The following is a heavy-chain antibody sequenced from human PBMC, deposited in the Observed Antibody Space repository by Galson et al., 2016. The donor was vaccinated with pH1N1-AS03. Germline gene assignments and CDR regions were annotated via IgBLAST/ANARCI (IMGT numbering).Heavy chain of an antibody. V-gene: IGHV3-30*03. J-gene: IGHJ4*02. D-gene: IGHD4-17*01. Sequence: SLRLSCAASGFTFSRYSVNWVRQAPGKGLEWVADVSSDGSNKYYADSVKGRFTISRDNSKNTLYLQMNSLSAADTAVYYCARDLSYGDYYPYLGQGTLVTVSS. CDR1: GFTFSRYS. CDR2: VSSDGSNK. CDR3: ARDLSYGDYYPY.